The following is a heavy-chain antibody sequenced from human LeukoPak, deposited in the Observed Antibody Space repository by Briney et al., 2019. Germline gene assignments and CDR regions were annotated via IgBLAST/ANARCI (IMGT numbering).Heavy chain of an antibody. CDR3: AREIDPWIGAYYFDY. CDR1: GGSISSYY. Sequence: SETLSLTCTVSGGSISSYYWSWIRQPPGKGLEWIGYIYYSGSTNYNPSLKSRVTISVDTSKNQFSLKLSSVPAADTAVYYCAREIDPWIGAYYFDYWGQGTLVTVSS. CDR2: IYYSGST. J-gene: IGHJ4*02. V-gene: IGHV4-59*01. D-gene: IGHD3-16*01.